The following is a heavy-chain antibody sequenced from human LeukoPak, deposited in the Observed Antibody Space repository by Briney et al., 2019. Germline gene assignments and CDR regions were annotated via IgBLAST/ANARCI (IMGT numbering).Heavy chain of an antibody. CDR2: ISSSSSYI. CDR1: VFTFSSYS. CDR3: ARDSLVVPAAVGNFDY. Sequence: PGGSLRLSCAASVFTFSSYSMNWVRQAPGKGLEWVSSISSSSSYIYYADSVKGRFTISRDNAKNSLYLQMNSLRAEDTAVYYCARDSLVVPAAVGNFDYWGQGTLVTVSS. D-gene: IGHD2-2*01. V-gene: IGHV3-21*01. J-gene: IGHJ4*02.